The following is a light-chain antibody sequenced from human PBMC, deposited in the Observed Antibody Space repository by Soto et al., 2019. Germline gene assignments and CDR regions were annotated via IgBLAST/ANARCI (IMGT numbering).Light chain of an antibody. CDR2: MGS. J-gene: IGKJ1*01. V-gene: IGKV2-28*01. CDR1: QSLLESNGYSY. Sequence: EIVMTQSPLSLPVTPGESASISCRSSQSLLESNGYSYLDWYLQKPGHSPQLLIYMGSNRSSGVPDRFSGSGSGTDFTLKISKVEAEDVGVYYCMQALQSPPTFGQGTKVEI. CDR3: MQALQSPPT.